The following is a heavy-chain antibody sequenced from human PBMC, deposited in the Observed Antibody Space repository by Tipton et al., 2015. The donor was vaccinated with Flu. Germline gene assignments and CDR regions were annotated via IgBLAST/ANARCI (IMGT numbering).Heavy chain of an antibody. D-gene: IGHD4-11*01. CDR3: ARRDYSNYVSQPKNWFDL. CDR1: DYSISSGYY. Sequence: PGLVKPSETLSLICAVSDYSISSGYYWGWIRQPPGKGLEWIGQISRGGATYYNSSLQSRATISVDSSRNRFSLKVRSVTAADTATYYCARRDYSNYVSQPKNWFDLWGQGILVIVSS. V-gene: IGHV4-38-2*01. J-gene: IGHJ5*02. CDR2: ISRGGAT.